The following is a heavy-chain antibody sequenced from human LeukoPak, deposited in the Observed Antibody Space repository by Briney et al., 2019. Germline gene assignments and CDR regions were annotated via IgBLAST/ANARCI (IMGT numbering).Heavy chain of an antibody. V-gene: IGHV5-51*01. CDR2: IYPGDSDT. D-gene: IGHD6-19*01. J-gene: IGHJ4*02. CDR3: ARCRLSSGWSDFDY. Sequence: GESLKISCKGSGYSFTSSWIGWVRQMPGKGLEWMGIIYPGDSDTRYSPSFQGQVTISADKSTSTAYLQWSSLKASDTAMYYCARCRLSSGWSDFDYWGQGTLVTVSS. CDR1: GYSFTSSW.